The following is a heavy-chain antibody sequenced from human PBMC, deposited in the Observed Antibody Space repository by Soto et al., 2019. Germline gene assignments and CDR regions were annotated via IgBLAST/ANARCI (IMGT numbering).Heavy chain of an antibody. V-gene: IGHV4-30-2*01. CDR3: ARVPDR. CDR1: GGSISSGGYS. Sequence: ASETLSLTCAVSGGSISSGGYSWSWIRQPPGKGLEWIGYIYHSGSTYYNPSLKSRVTISVDRSKNQFSLKLSSVTAADPAVYYWARVPDRWGQGTLVTVSS. D-gene: IGHD2-2*01. CDR2: IYHSGST. J-gene: IGHJ5*02.